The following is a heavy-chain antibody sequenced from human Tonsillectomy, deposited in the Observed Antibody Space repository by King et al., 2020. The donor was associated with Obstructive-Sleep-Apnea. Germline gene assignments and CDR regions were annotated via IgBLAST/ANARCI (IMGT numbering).Heavy chain of an antibody. CDR3: TRVKRAGAAIWFVRYYGMAG. CDR2: IRSKAFGGTT. Sequence: VQLVESGGGLVQPGRSLRLSCTASGFIFGDCAMSWFRQAPGKGLEWVGFIRSKAFGGTTEYAASVEGRFTISRDDSKSIAYLEMNSLKTEDTAVYYCTRVKRAGAAIWFVRYYGMAGWGQGSTVTASS. CDR1: GFIFGDCA. J-gene: IGHJ6*02. V-gene: IGHV3-49*03. D-gene: IGHD2-2*01.